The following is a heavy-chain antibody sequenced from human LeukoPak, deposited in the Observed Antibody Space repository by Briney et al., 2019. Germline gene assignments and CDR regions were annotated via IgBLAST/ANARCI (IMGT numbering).Heavy chain of an antibody. V-gene: IGHV1-46*01. CDR1: GYTFTSYY. CDR2: INPSDGGR. Sequence: ASVTVSCKASGYTFTSYYMHWVRQAPGQGLEWMGIINPSDGGRRYGQKFQGRVTMTRDTSTSTVYMELSSLRSEDTAVYYCARPSFLYCFDYWGQGTLVTVSS. CDR3: ARPSFLYCFDY. J-gene: IGHJ4*02.